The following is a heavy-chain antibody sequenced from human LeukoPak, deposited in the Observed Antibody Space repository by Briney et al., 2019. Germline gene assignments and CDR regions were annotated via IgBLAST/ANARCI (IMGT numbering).Heavy chain of an antibody. CDR1: GGSISSYY. CDR3: ARQSDSSWTFDY. D-gene: IGHD6-13*01. J-gene: IGHJ4*02. Sequence: SETLSLTCTVSGGSISSYYWSWIRQPPGKGLEWIGYIYYSGSTNYKPSLKSRVTIPIDASKKQFSLKLSSVTTADTAVYYCARQSDSSWTFDYWGQGTLVTVSS. V-gene: IGHV4-59*01. CDR2: IYYSGST.